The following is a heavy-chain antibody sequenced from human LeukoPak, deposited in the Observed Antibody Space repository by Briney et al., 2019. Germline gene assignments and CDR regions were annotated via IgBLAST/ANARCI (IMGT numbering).Heavy chain of an antibody. CDR1: GFTFNNYA. V-gene: IGHV3-64D*09. D-gene: IGHD2-15*01. CDR3: VKVGGCSGGSCYSGLWVFDY. Sequence: GGSLRLSCSASGFTFNNYAMHLVRQAPGKGLEYISTIDNNGIFTYYAASVKDRFTVSRDNSKNTLYLQMSSLRAEDTAVYYCVKVGGCSGGSCYSGLWVFDYWGQGTLVTVSS. J-gene: IGHJ4*02. CDR2: IDNNGIFT.